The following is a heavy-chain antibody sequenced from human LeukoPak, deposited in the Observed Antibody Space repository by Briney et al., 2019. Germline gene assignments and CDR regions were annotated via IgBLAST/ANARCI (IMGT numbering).Heavy chain of an antibody. V-gene: IGHV3-21*01. Sequence: GGSLRLSCAASGFTFSSYTMNWVRQAPGKGLEWVSSISSRSNYIYYADSVRGRFTISRDNAKNSLYLQMNSLRAEDTAVYYCARGKWEPLDYWGQGTLVTVSS. CDR1: GFTFSSYT. CDR2: ISSRSNYI. CDR3: ARGKWEPLDY. J-gene: IGHJ4*02. D-gene: IGHD1-26*01.